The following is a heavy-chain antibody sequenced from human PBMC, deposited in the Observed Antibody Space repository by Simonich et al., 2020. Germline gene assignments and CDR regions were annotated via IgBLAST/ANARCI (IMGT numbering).Heavy chain of an antibody. D-gene: IGHD2-2*01. V-gene: IGHV1-2*02. CDR2: INPNRGGT. CDR1: GYTFTGYY. Sequence: QVQLVQSGAEVKKPGASVKVSCKASGYTFTGYYMHWVRQAPGQGLEWMGCINPNRGGTNYAQKFQGRVTMTRDTSIRTAYMELSRLRSDDTAVYYCARDPVVPAAIRNAFDIWGQGTMVTISS. CDR3: ARDPVVPAAIRNAFDI. J-gene: IGHJ3*02.